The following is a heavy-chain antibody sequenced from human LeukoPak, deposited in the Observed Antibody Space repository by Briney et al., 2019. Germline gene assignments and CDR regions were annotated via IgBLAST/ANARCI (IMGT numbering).Heavy chain of an antibody. CDR2: IYYSGST. J-gene: IGHJ4*02. Sequence: KASQTLSLTCTVSGGSISSGDYYWSWIRQPPGKGLEWIGYIYYSGSTYYNPSLKSRVTISVDTSNNQFSLKLSSVTAADTAVYYCARVRIFGVVIMDYWGQGTLVTVSS. V-gene: IGHV4-30-4*08. CDR3: ARVRIFGVVIMDY. CDR1: GGSISSGDYY. D-gene: IGHD3-3*01.